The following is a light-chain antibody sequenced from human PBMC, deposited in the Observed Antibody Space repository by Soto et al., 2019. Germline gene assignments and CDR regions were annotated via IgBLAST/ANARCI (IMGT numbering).Light chain of an antibody. CDR2: GAY. Sequence: EIVSAQSPGTLSLSPGERATHSCRASQSVTNSFLAWYQQKPGQAPRLLIYGAYRRATGIPDRFTGSGSGIDFTLTISRLEPEDFAVYYCQQYVSSPWAFGQGSKVEI. V-gene: IGKV3-20*01. CDR3: QQYVSSPWA. CDR1: QSVTNSF. J-gene: IGKJ1*01.